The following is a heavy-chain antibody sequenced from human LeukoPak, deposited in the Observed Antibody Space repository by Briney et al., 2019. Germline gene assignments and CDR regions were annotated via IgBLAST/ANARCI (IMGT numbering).Heavy chain of an antibody. Sequence: GGSLRLSCAASGFTFSSYGMHWVRQAPGKGLEWVAVIWYDGSNKYYADSVKGRFTISRDNSKNTLYLQMNSLRAEDTAVYYCARESRYYGSGSYYNEGVFDYWGQGTLVTVSS. CDR2: IWYDGSNK. CDR1: GFTFSSYG. D-gene: IGHD3-10*01. J-gene: IGHJ4*02. V-gene: IGHV3-33*01. CDR3: ARESRYYGSGSYYNEGVFDY.